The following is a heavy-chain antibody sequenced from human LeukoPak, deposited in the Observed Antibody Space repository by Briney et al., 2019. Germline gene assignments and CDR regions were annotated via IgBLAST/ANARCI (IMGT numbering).Heavy chain of an antibody. CDR2: IYYSGST. D-gene: IGHD1-1*01. CDR3: ARDTNDAFDI. Sequence: SETLSLTCTVSGGSISSYYWSWIRQPPGKGLEWIGYIYYSGSTNYNPSLKSRATISVDTSKNQFSLKLSSVTAADTAVYYCARDTNDAFDIWGQGTMVTVSS. J-gene: IGHJ3*02. V-gene: IGHV4-59*01. CDR1: GGSISSYY.